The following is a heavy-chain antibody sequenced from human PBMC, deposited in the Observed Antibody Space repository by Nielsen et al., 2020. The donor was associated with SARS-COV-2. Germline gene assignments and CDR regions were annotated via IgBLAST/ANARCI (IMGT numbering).Heavy chain of an antibody. D-gene: IGHD2-2*01. J-gene: IGHJ6*02. CDR2: ISWNSGSI. CDR3: ARDESTHNYYYGMDV. CDR1: GFTFDDYA. V-gene: IGHV3-9*01. Sequence: GGSLRLSCAASGFTFDDYAMHWVRQAPGKGLEWVSGISWNSGSIGYADSVKGRFTISRDNAKNSLYLQMNSLRAEDTAVYYCARDESTHNYYYGMDVWGQGTTVTVSS.